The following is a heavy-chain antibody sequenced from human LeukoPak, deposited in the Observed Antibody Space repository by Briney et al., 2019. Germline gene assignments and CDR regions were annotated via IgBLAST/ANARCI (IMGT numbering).Heavy chain of an antibody. CDR1: GYTFTSYG. D-gene: IGHD3-9*01. Sequence: ASVKVSCKASGYTFTSYGISWVRQAPGRGLEWMGWISAYNGNTNYAQKLQGRVTMTTDTSTSTAYMELRSLRSDDTAVYYCARVRALRYFPYYMDVWGKGTTVTVSS. V-gene: IGHV1-18*01. CDR2: ISAYNGNT. J-gene: IGHJ6*03. CDR3: ARVRALRYFPYYMDV.